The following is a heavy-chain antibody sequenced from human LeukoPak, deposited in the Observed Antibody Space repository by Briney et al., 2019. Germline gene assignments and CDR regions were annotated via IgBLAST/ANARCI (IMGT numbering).Heavy chain of an antibody. V-gene: IGHV3-23*01. J-gene: IGHJ4*02. CDR1: GFTFSSYA. CDR2: ISGSGGST. Sequence: QSGASLKLSCAASGFTFSSYAMSWVRQAPGKGLEWVSAISGSGGSTYYADSVKGRFTISRDNSKNTLYLQMNSLRAEDTAVYYCARLGPTSVAGAPPTKGSFDYWGQGTLVTVSS. CDR3: ARLGPTSVAGAPPTKGSFDY. D-gene: IGHD6-19*01.